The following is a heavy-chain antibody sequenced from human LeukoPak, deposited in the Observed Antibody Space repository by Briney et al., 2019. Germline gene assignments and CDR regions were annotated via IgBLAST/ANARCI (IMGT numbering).Heavy chain of an antibody. V-gene: IGHV5-51*01. CDR3: ASGINTMVRGILDY. J-gene: IGHJ4*02. Sequence: ESLKISCKGSGYNFPNYWIVWVRQMPGKGLESMGVIYPGDSDTRYSPSFQGQVTISADTSISTAYLQWSSLKASDTAMYYCASGINTMVRGILDYWGQGTLVTVSS. CDR1: GYNFPNYW. CDR2: IYPGDSDT. D-gene: IGHD3-10*01.